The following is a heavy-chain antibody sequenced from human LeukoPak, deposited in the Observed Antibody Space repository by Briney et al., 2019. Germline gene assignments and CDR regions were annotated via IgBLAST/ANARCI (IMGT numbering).Heavy chain of an antibody. D-gene: IGHD2-15*01. J-gene: IGHJ4*02. CDR1: GFTFSSYA. CDR3: ARQACSGGSCSYVDD. V-gene: IGHV3-23*01. Sequence: GGSLRLSCAASGFTFSSYAMSWVRQAPGKGLEWVSAISGSGGSTYYADSVKGRFTISRDNSKNTLYLQMNSLRAEDTAVYYCARQACSGGSCSYVDDWGQGTLVTVSS. CDR2: ISGSGGST.